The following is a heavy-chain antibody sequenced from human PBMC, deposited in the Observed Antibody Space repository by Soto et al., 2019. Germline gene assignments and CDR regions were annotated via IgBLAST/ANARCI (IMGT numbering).Heavy chain of an antibody. Sequence: ASVKVSCKASGXTFSSYTISWVRQAPGQGLEWMGRIIPILGIANYAQKFQGRVTITADKSTSTAYMELSSLRSEDTAVYYCARDSVAGTGAFDIWGQGTMVTVSS. J-gene: IGHJ3*02. D-gene: IGHD6-19*01. CDR3: ARDSVAGTGAFDI. CDR2: IIPILGIA. CDR1: GXTFSSYT. V-gene: IGHV1-69*04.